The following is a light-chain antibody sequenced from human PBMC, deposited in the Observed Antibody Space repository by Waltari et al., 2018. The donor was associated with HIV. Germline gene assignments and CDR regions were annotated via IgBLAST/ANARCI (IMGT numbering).Light chain of an antibody. CDR3: ATWNDSLSGYV. J-gene: IGLJ1*01. CDR2: RNN. Sequence: QSVLTQPPSASGTPGQRVTISCSGSSSNIGRHYVYWYQQLPGTAPKLRIYRNNQRPSGVPDRFSGSKSGTSASLAISGLRSEDEADYYCATWNDSLSGYVFGTGTKVTV. V-gene: IGLV1-47*01. CDR1: SSNIGRHY.